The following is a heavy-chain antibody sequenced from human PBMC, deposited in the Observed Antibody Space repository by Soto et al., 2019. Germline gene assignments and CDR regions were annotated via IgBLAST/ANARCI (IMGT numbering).Heavy chain of an antibody. D-gene: IGHD2-15*01. CDR2: INHSGST. CDR1: GGSFSGYY. Sequence: SETLSLNCAVYGGSFSGYYWSWIRQPPGKGLEWIGEINHSGSTNYNPSLKSRVTISVDTSKNQFSLKLSSVTAADTAVYYCARGGQLLLYWGQGTLVTVSS. CDR3: ARGGQLLLY. V-gene: IGHV4-34*01. J-gene: IGHJ4*02.